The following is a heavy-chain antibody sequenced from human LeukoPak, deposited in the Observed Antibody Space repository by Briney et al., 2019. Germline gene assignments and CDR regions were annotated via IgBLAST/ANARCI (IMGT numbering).Heavy chain of an antibody. J-gene: IGHJ5*02. Sequence: ASVKVSCKASGGTFSSYAISWVRQAPGQGLEWMGGIIPIFGTANYAQKFQGRVTITADESTSTAYMELSSLRSEEPAVYYCARDLSEVRGALVPWGQGTLVTVSS. CDR2: IIPIFGTA. V-gene: IGHV1-69*13. CDR3: ARDLSEVRGALVP. D-gene: IGHD3-10*01. CDR1: GGTFSSYA.